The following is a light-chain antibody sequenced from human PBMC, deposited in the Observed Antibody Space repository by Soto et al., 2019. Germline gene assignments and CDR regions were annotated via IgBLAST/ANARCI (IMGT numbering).Light chain of an antibody. Sequence: EIVLTQSPGTLSLSPGERATLSCRASQSVSSSYLAWYQQTPGQAPRLLIYAASSRATGIPDRFSGSGSGTDFTLTISRLEPEDFAVYYCQQYGSSRFTFXPGTKADIK. CDR3: QQYGSSRFT. CDR2: AAS. J-gene: IGKJ3*01. CDR1: QSVSSSY. V-gene: IGKV3-20*01.